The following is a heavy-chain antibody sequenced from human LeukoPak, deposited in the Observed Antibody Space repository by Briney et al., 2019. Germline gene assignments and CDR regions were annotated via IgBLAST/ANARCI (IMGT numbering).Heavy chain of an antibody. CDR3: ARQTVDCTSTTCYVMHDF. V-gene: IGHV4-39*01. D-gene: IGHD2-2*01. J-gene: IGHJ4*02. Sequence: SETLSLTCTVSGGSISSSSYYWGWFRQPPGKGLEWIGSIYYSGSTYYNPSLKSRVTISVDTSRNQFSLRLNSVTAADTAVYYCARQTVDCTSTTCYVMHDFWGEGTLVTVSS. CDR1: GGSISSSSYY. CDR2: IYYSGST.